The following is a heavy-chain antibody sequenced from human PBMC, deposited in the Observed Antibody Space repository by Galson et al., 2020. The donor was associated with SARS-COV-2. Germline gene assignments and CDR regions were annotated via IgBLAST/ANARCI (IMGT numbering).Heavy chain of an antibody. CDR3: ARTSYSYGFFFDY. J-gene: IGHJ4*02. V-gene: IGHV5-10-1*01. Sequence: KVSCKGSGYSFTSYWISWVRQMPGKGLEWMGRIDPSDSYTNYSPSFQGHVTISADKSISTAYLQWSSLKASDTAMYYCARTSYSYGFFFDYWGQGTLVTVSS. CDR2: IDPSDSYT. D-gene: IGHD5-18*01. CDR1: GYSFTSYW.